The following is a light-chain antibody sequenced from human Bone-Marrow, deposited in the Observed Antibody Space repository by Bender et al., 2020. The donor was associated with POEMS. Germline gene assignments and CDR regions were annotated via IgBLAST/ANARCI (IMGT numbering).Light chain of an antibody. J-gene: IGLJ3*02. CDR1: SNDVGSHNL. CDR3: ASYTAYSSWV. V-gene: IGLV2-14*02. Sequence: QSALTQPASVSGSPGQSITISCTGTSNDVGSHNLVSWYQQHPGKAPRLIIFDVTHRPSGVSERFSGSKSGNTASLTISGLQAADEADYHCASYTAYSSWVFGGGTTVTVL. CDR2: DVT.